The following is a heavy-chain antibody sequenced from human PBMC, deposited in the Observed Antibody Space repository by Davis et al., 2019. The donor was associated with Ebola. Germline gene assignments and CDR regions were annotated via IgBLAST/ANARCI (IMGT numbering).Heavy chain of an antibody. CDR1: GDSMSDYY. J-gene: IGHJ4*02. D-gene: IGHD5-18*01. CDR2: IYYSGTT. Sequence: SETLSLTCTVSGDSMSDYYYNWIRQPPGRGLEWIGNIYYSGTTNYNPSLKSRVTISRDTSKNQFSLSLTSVTTTDTAMYYCARTPRYSSYGAFFDYWGQGTLVTVSS. V-gene: IGHV4-59*01. CDR3: ARTPRYSSYGAFFDY.